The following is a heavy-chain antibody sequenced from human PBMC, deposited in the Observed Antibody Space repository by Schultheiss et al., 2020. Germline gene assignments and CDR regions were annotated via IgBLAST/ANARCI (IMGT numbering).Heavy chain of an antibody. CDR3: ARTGGGNSWYSS. D-gene: IGHD6-13*01. J-gene: IGHJ5*02. Sequence: GESLKISCSASGFTFSSYWMHWVRQAPGKGLVWVSRINNDGSSTTYADSVKGRFTISRDNAKNTLYLQMNSLSVEDTAVYYCARTGGGNSWYSSWGQGTLVTVSS. V-gene: IGHV3-74*01. CDR1: GFTFSSYW. CDR2: INNDGSST.